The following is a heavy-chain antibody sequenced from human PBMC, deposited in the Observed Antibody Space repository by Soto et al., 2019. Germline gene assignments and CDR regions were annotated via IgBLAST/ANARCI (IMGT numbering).Heavy chain of an antibody. CDR3: ARDSAYYDFWSGYYNPAAFDI. V-gene: IGHV1-18*01. J-gene: IGHJ3*02. D-gene: IGHD3-3*01. CDR2: ISAYNGNT. Sequence: GASVKVSCKASGYTFTSYGISWVRQAPGQGLEWMGWISAYNGNTNYAQKLQGRVTMTTDTSTSTAYMELRSLRSDDTAVYYCARDSAYYDFWSGYYNPAAFDIWGQGTMVTVS. CDR1: GYTFTSYG.